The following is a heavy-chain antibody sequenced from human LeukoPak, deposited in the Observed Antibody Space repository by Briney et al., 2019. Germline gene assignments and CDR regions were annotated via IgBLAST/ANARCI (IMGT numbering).Heavy chain of an antibody. Sequence: PGGSLRLSCAASGFTFSSYEMNWVRQAPGKGLEWVSYISSSGSTIYYADSVKGRFTISRDNAKNSLYLQMNSLRAEDTAVYYCASTGGGGYSYGYGDFDYWGQGTLVTVSS. CDR1: GFTFSSYE. CDR3: ASTGGGGYSYGYGDFDY. D-gene: IGHD5-18*01. J-gene: IGHJ4*02. V-gene: IGHV3-48*03. CDR2: ISSSGSTI.